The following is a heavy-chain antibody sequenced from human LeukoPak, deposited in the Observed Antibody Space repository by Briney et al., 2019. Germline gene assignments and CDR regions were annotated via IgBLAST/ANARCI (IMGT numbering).Heavy chain of an antibody. J-gene: IGHJ3*02. CDR2: ISSTGGTI. Sequence: GGSLRLSCATSGFTFSSNSMNWVRQAPGKGLEWVSYISSTGGTIYYADSMKGRFTISRDNAKTSLYLQMNSLRAEDTAVYYCARAVAAAAFDIWGQGTMVTVSS. D-gene: IGHD6-13*01. V-gene: IGHV3-48*04. CDR1: GFTFSSNS. CDR3: ARAVAAAAFDI.